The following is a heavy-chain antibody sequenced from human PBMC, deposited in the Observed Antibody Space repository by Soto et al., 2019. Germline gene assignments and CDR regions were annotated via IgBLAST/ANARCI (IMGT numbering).Heavy chain of an antibody. CDR1: GGSISNYY. J-gene: IGHJ4*02. Sequence: SETLSLTCIVSGGSISNYYWSWIRQPPGKGLEWIGYIYYSGSTNYNPSLKSRVTISVDTSKNQFSLKLSSVTAADTAVYYCARRLGSTSCCPFDYWGQGTLVTVSS. V-gene: IGHV4-59*08. CDR2: IYYSGST. CDR3: ARRLGSTSCCPFDY. D-gene: IGHD2-2*01.